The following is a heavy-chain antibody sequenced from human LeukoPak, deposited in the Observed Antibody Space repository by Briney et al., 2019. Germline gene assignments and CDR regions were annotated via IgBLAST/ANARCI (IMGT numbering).Heavy chain of an antibody. CDR2: ISSSGTTI. D-gene: IGHD1-1*01. Sequence: PGGSLRLSCAASGFSFSDSWMSWVRQAPGKGLEWVSYISSSGTTIYYADSVKGRFTISRDHAKNSLYLQMNSLRAEDTAVYYCARPGANGTTYNFDYWGQGTLVSVSS. CDR3: ARPGANGTTYNFDY. J-gene: IGHJ4*02. CDR1: GFSFSDSW. V-gene: IGHV3-11*01.